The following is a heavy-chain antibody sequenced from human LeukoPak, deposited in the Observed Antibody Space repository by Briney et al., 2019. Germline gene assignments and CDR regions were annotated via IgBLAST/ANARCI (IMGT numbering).Heavy chain of an antibody. CDR2: IRSKAYGGTT. CDR1: GFTFGDYA. D-gene: IGHD6-13*01. Sequence: PGGSLRLSCTASGFTFGDYAMSWFRQAPGKGLKWVGFIRSKAYGGTTEYAASVKGRFTISRDDSKSIAYLQMNSLKTEDTAVYYCTRDQGEYSSSWYRYYFDYWGQGTLVTVSS. V-gene: IGHV3-49*03. CDR3: TRDQGEYSSSWYRYYFDY. J-gene: IGHJ4*02.